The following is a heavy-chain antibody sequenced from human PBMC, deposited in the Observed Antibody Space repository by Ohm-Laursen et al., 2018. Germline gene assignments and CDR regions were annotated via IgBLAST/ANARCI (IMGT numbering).Heavy chain of an antibody. V-gene: IGHV3-53*01. J-gene: IGHJ4*02. D-gene: IGHD3/OR15-3a*01. CDR2: SYSDGRI. CDR1: GLTVSTNY. CDR3: AVGPNTYYFDW. Sequence: GSLRLSCSASGLTVSTNYMSWVRQAPGKGLEWVAISYSDGRIYYADSVKGRFTISRDNSKNTVYLQVNSLRAEDTAVYYCAVGPNTYYFDWWGQGTLVTVSS.